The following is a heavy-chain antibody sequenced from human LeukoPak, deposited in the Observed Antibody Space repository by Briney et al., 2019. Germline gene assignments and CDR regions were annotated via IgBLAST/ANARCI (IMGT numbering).Heavy chain of an antibody. CDR1: GFSFSSYE. CDR2: ISSSGNTI. V-gene: IGHV3-48*03. Sequence: GGSLRLSCAASGFSFSSYEMNWVRQAPGKGLEWVSYISSSGNTIYYADSVRGRFTIPRDNAKNSLYLQMNSLRAEDTAVYYCAKHPQDWGQGTLVSVSS. J-gene: IGHJ4*02. CDR3: AKHPQD.